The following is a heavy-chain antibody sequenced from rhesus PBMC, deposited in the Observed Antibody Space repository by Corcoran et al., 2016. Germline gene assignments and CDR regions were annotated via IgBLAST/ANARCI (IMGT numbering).Heavy chain of an antibody. CDR3: AKVGYSNRDY. CDR1: GGSISGYYS. J-gene: IGHJ4*01. CDR2: IYGDSERT. V-gene: IGHV4-143*01. D-gene: IGHD4-23*01. Sequence: QVQLQESGPGLVKPSETLSLTCPVSGGSISGYYSWSWIRQPPGKGLEWIGGIYGDSERTNYTPARKSRVTSSKDTSKNQFSLKLSSVTAADTAVYYCAKVGYSNRDYWGQGVLVTVSS.